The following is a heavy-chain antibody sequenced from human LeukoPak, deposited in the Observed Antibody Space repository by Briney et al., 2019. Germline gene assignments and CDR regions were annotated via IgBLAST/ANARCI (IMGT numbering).Heavy chain of an antibody. J-gene: IGHJ4*02. CDR2: IYYSGST. CDR1: GGSISSGDYY. CDR3: AREGRYFDWLSPYYFDY. Sequence: SETLSLTCTVSGGSISSGDYYWSWIRQPPGKGLEWIGYIYYSGSTYYNPSLKSRVTISVDTSKNQFSLKLSSVTAADTAVYYCAREGRYFDWLSPYYFDYWGQGTLVTVSS. D-gene: IGHD3-9*01. V-gene: IGHV4-30-4*01.